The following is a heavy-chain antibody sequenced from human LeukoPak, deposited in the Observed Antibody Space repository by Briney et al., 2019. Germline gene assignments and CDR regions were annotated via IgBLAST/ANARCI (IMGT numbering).Heavy chain of an antibody. Sequence: ASVKASCKASGYTFTGYYMHWVRQAPGQGLEWMGWINPNSGGTNYAQKFQGRVTMTRDTSISTAYMELSRLRSDDTAVYYCAREGSVVTEMGYWGQGTLVTVSS. CDR1: GYTFTGYY. CDR2: INPNSGGT. D-gene: IGHD2-21*02. J-gene: IGHJ4*02. CDR3: AREGSVVTEMGY. V-gene: IGHV1-2*02.